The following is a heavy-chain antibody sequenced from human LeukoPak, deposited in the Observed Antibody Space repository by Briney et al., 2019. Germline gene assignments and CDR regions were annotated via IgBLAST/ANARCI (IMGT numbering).Heavy chain of an antibody. CDR2: IWFDGSDK. Sequence: PGGSLRLSCVASGFTFSSYGMHWVRQAPGKGLEWVAVIWFDGSDKYYADSVKGRFTISRDNSKNSLYLQMNSLSAEDTAVYYCARDITMVRGIIEGRDYWGQGTLVSVSS. CDR1: GFTFSSYG. J-gene: IGHJ4*02. CDR3: ARDITMVRGIIEGRDY. D-gene: IGHD3-10*01. V-gene: IGHV3-33*01.